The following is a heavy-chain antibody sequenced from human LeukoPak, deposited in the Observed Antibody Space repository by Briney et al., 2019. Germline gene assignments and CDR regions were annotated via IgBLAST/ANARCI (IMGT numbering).Heavy chain of an antibody. CDR1: GGSISNYY. V-gene: IGHV4-59*08. CDR2: IYYSGST. D-gene: IGHD3-10*01. Sequence: SETLSLTCTVSGGSISNYYWSWIRQPPGKGLEWIGYIYYSGSTNYNASLSSRVAISVDTSKNQFSLRLSSVTAADAAVYYCARLSMVRGVIYGTDWHFDLWGRGTLVTASP. CDR3: ARLSMVRGVIYGTDWHFDL. J-gene: IGHJ2*01.